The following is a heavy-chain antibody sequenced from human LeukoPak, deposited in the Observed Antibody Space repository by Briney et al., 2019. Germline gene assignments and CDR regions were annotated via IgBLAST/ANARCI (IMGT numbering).Heavy chain of an antibody. CDR3: ARPRYYYDSSGYYSGAFDI. D-gene: IGHD3-22*01. Sequence: GGSLRLSCAASGFTFSSYSMNWVRQAPGKGLEWVSSISSSSSTIYYADSVKGRITISRDNAKNSLYLQMNSLRAEDTAVYYCARPRYYYDSSGYYSGAFDIWGQGTMVTVSS. CDR2: ISSSSSTI. V-gene: IGHV3-48*04. CDR1: GFTFSSYS. J-gene: IGHJ3*02.